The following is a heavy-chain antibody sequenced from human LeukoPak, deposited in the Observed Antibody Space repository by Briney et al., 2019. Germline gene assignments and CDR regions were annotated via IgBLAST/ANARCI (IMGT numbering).Heavy chain of an antibody. J-gene: IGHJ3*02. D-gene: IGHD5-24*01. Sequence: GASVKVSCKASGYTFTHYGVTWVRQAPGQGLEWMGWINYYSGDTTYAQEFQGRVTMTRDTSTSTVYMGLSSLRSEDTAVYYCARIRDGYNDAYDIWGQGTMVTVSS. CDR3: ARIRDGYNDAYDI. CDR1: GYTFTHYG. V-gene: IGHV1-18*01. CDR2: INYYSGDT.